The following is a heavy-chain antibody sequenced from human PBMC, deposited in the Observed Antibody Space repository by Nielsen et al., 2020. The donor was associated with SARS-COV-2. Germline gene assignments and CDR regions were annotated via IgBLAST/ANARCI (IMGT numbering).Heavy chain of an antibody. CDR2: IYSGGSST. D-gene: IGHD6-19*01. V-gene: IGHV3-23*03. Sequence: WIRQPPGKGLEWVSVIYSGGSSTYYADSVKGRFTISGDNSKNTLYLQMNSLRAEDTAVYYCARLLDHSGDWYGYWGQGTLVTVSS. CDR3: ARLLDHSGDWYGY. J-gene: IGHJ4*02.